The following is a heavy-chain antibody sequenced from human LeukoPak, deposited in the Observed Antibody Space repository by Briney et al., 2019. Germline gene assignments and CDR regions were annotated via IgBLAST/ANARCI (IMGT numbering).Heavy chain of an antibody. Sequence: GASVKVSCKASGYTFTDYYIHWVRQAPGQGLEWMAWINPKNGDTRYAQKFQGRVTVTVDRSISTAYMEVSRLTSDDTAVVYCTRDPEYGSATGDWFGPWGQGTLVTVSS. J-gene: IGHJ5*02. V-gene: IGHV1-2*02. D-gene: IGHD3-10*01. CDR3: TRDPEYGSATGDWFGP. CDR1: GYTFTDYY. CDR2: INPKNGDT.